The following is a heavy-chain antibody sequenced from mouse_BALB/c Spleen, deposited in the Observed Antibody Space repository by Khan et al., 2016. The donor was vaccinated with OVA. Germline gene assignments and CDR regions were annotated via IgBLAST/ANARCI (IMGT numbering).Heavy chain of an antibody. CDR1: GFTFTDYY. CDR3: ARETVVDVYWYFDV. Sequence: EVELVESGGGLVQPGGSLRLSCATSGFTFTDYYMSWVRQPPGKSLEWLGFIRNKAKGYTTEYSAPVKGRFTISRDNSQNIVYLQMNTLRATARATYYCARETVVDVYWYFDVWGAGTTVTVSS. V-gene: IGHV7-3*02. J-gene: IGHJ1*01. D-gene: IGHD1-1*01. CDR2: IRNKAKGYTT.